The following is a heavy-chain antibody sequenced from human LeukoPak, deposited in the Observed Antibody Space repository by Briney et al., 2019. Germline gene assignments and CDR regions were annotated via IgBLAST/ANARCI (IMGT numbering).Heavy chain of an antibody. V-gene: IGHV3-21*05. CDR2: ISSSSSYT. D-gene: IGHD3-3*01. CDR1: GFTFSSYW. Sequence: PGGSLRLSCGASGFTFSSYWMHWVRQAPGKGLEWVSYISSSSSYTNYADSVKGRFTISRDNAKNSLYLQMNSLRAEDTAVYYCASSLRFLEWLLFDYWGQGTLVTVSS. J-gene: IGHJ4*02. CDR3: ASSLRFLEWLLFDY.